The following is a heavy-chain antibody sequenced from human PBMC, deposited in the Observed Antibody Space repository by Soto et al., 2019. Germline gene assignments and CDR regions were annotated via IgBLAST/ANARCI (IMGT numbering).Heavy chain of an antibody. CDR1: GYTFTSYG. J-gene: IGHJ6*02. CDR3: AREKGKAVTGTYYYSGMAV. CDR2: ISPYTGNT. Sequence: QVPLVQSGAEVKRPGASLKVSCKASGYTFTSYGITWVRQAPGQGLEWMGWISPYTGNTNYAQEFQGRVTMTADTYTSTAYMELRRLRSDDTAVYYCAREKGKAVTGTYYYSGMAVWGQGTRVTVPS. D-gene: IGHD6-19*01. V-gene: IGHV1-18*04.